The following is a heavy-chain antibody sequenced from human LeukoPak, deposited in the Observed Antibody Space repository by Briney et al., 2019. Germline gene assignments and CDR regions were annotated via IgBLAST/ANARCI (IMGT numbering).Heavy chain of an antibody. V-gene: IGHV3-23*01. Sequence: GGSLRLSCAASGFTFSSYAMSWVRQAPGKGLEWVSAISGSDDNTYYADSVKGRFTISRDNSKNTLYLQMNSLRAEDTAVYYCAKDNYSGCYIDYWGQGTLVTVSS. CDR2: ISGSDDNT. CDR3: AKDNYSGCYIDY. J-gene: IGHJ4*02. CDR1: GFTFSSYA. D-gene: IGHD5-12*01.